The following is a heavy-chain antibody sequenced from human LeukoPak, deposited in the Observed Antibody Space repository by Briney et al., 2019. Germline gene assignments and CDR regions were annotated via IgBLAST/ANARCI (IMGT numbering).Heavy chain of an antibody. CDR2: INHSGST. CDR1: GGSFSGYY. D-gene: IGHD3-3*01. CDR3: ARGRYYDFGSGYSDAFDI. V-gene: IGHV4-34*01. J-gene: IGHJ3*02. Sequence: SETLSLTCAVYGGSFSGYYWSWIRQPPGKGLEWIGEINHSGSTNYNPSLKSRVTISVDTSKNQFSLKLSSVTAADTAVYYCARGRYYDFGSGYSDAFDIWGQGTMVTVSS.